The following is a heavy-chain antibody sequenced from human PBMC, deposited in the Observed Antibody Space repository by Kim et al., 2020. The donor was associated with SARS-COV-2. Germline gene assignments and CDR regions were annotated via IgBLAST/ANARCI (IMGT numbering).Heavy chain of an antibody. V-gene: IGHV1-69*13. Sequence: SVKVSCKASGGTFSSYAISWVRQAPGQGLEWMGGIIPIFGTANYAQKFQGRVTITADESTSTAYMELSSLRSEDTAVYYCARSDLMTDAFDIWGQGTMVTVSS. J-gene: IGHJ3*02. CDR3: ARSDLMTDAFDI. CDR2: IIPIFGTA. CDR1: GGTFSSYA.